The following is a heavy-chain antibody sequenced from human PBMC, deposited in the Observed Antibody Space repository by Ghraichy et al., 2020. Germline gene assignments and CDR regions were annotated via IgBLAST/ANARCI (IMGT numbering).Heavy chain of an antibody. D-gene: IGHD6-19*01. Sequence: GGSLRLSCAASGFTFSSYAMHWVRQAPGKGLEWVAVISYDGSNKYYADSVKGRFTISRDNSKNTLYLQMNSLRAEDTAVYYCARSGEAVAGTGVYYYGMDVWCQVTTVTVSS. CDR1: GFTFSSYA. CDR3: ARSGEAVAGTGVYYYGMDV. V-gene: IGHV3-30-3*01. J-gene: IGHJ6*02. CDR2: ISYDGSNK.